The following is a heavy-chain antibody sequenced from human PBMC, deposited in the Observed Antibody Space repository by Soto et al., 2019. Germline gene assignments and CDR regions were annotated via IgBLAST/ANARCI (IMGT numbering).Heavy chain of an antibody. CDR1: GNTFTSYA. V-gene: IGHV1-3*01. J-gene: IGHJ5*02. D-gene: IGHD6-13*01. CDR3: ARRSSSWYQGWFDP. CDR2: INAGNGNT. Sequence: ASVKVSCKASGNTFTSYAMHWVRQAPGQRLEWMGWINAGNGNTKYSQKFQGRVTITRDTSASTAYMELSSLRSEDTAVYYCARRSSSWYQGWFDPWGQGTLVTVSS.